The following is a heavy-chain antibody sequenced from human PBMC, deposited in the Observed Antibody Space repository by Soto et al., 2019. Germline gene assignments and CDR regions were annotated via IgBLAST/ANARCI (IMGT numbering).Heavy chain of an antibody. J-gene: IGHJ4*02. V-gene: IGHV1-2*04. D-gene: IGHD1-26*01. CDR1: GYTFTGYY. Sequence: QVQLVQSGAEVKKPGASVKVSCKASGYTFTGYYMHWVRQAPGQGLEWMGWINPNSGGTNYAQKFQGWVTMSRDTSISTAYMELSRLRSDDTAVYYCARDSGSYHEGIDYWGQGTLVTVSS. CDR2: INPNSGGT. CDR3: ARDSGSYHEGIDY.